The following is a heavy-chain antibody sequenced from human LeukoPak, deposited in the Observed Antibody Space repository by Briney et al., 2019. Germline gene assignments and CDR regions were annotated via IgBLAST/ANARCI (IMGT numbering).Heavy chain of an antibody. V-gene: IGHV1-18*01. CDR1: GYTFTSYG. CDR2: ISAYNGNT. J-gene: IGHJ1*01. CDR3: TTDSPYYAASY. D-gene: IGHD3-3*01. Sequence: GASVKVSCKASGYTFTSYGISWVRQAPGQGLEWMGWISAYNGNTNYAQKLQGRVTMTTDSSTDTAYMEFPSLTSEDTAVYYCTTDSPYYAASYWGHGTQVTV.